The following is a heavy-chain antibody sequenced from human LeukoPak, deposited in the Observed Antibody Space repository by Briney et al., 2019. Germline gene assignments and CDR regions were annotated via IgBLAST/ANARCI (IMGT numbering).Heavy chain of an antibody. V-gene: IGHV4-39*07. CDR2: LYYGGNT. CDR1: GGSISSSSYY. J-gene: IGHJ5*02. CDR3: ARAYCGGGSCYHSRGWFDP. D-gene: IGHD2-15*01. Sequence: SETLSLTCTVSGGSISSSSYYWGWLRQPPGKGLEWIGSLYYGGNTYYNPSLKSRVTISVDTSKNQFSLKVSSVTAADTAVYYCARAYCGGGSCYHSRGWFDPWGQGTLVTVSS.